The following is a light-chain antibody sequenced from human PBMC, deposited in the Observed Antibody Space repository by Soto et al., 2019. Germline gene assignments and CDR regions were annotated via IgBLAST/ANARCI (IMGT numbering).Light chain of an antibody. CDR1: QSVSTS. CDR2: GAF. J-gene: IGKJ4*01. V-gene: IGKV3D-15*01. Sequence: EVVMTQSPATLSVSPGERATLSCRASQSVSTSLAWYQHKPGQPPRLLIFGAFARATGIPARFSGGGSRTEFTLTISSLQSEDFAVYYCHQYNNWPLLTCGGGTKVEIK. CDR3: HQYNNWPLLT.